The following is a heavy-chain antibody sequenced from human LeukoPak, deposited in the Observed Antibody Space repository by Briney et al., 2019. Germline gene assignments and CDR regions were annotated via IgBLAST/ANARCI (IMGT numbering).Heavy chain of an antibody. CDR1: GFIFSSYS. CDR3: AKELGDPDY. J-gene: IGHJ4*02. V-gene: IGHV3-30*18. CDR2: ISYAGSNK. Sequence: PGGSLRLSCAASGFIFSSYSMNWVRQAPGKGLEWVAVISYAGSNKYYAESVKGRFTISRDNSKNTVYLQMNSLRAEDTAVYYCAKELGDPDYWGQGTLVTVSS. D-gene: IGHD1-26*01.